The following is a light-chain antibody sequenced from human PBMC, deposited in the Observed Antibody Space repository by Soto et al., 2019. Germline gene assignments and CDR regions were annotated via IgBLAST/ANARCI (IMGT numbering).Light chain of an antibody. J-gene: IGLJ1*01. Sequence: QSVLTQPASVSGSPGQSITISCTGTSTHVGGSSYVSWYQHHPGKAPRLMIYDVSNRPSGVSDRFSGSKSGNTASLTISGLQAEDEADYYCSSYTSSSTPYVFGTGTKGTVL. CDR2: DVS. CDR3: SSYTSSSTPYV. CDR1: STHVGGSSY. V-gene: IGLV2-14*03.